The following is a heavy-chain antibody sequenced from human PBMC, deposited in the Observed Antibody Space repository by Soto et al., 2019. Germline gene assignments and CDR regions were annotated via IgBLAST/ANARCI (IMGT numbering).Heavy chain of an antibody. D-gene: IGHD1-1*01. CDR1: GGSFSGYY. V-gene: IGHV4-34*01. CDR2: INHSGST. J-gene: IGHJ4*02. CDR3: ARGGPTGTTTYMIDY. Sequence: SETLSLTCAVYGGSFSGYYWIWIRQPPGKGLEWIGEINHSGSTNYNPSLKSRVTISVDTSKNQFSLKLSSVTAADTAVYYCARGGPTGTTTYMIDYWGQGTLVTVSS.